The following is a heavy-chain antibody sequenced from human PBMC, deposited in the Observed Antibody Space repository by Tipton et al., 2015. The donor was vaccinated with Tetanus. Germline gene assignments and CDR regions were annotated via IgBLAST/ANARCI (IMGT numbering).Heavy chain of an antibody. V-gene: IGHV4-34*01. J-gene: IGHJ4*02. Sequence: TLSLTCDVYDGSFSAYYWTWIRQPPGKGLEWIGEINHTGSTNYNPSLRRRVTISIGTSNNQFSLKLNSVTAADSAVYYCARGLPREPFYFDYWGQGKQVTVSS. CDR2: INHTGST. CDR1: DGSFSAYY. CDR3: ARGLPREPFYFDY. D-gene: IGHD1-26*01.